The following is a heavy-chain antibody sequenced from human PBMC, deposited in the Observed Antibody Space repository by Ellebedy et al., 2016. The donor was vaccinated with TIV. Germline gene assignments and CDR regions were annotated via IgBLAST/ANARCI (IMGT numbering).Heavy chain of an antibody. Sequence: GESLKISCAASGFSVSSHYMSWVRQAPGKGLEWVSVIDRNGITYFADSVKGRFTISRDNSKNTLYLHMDSLRAADTAIYYCAKVMTGYSYAPDDFWGQGTLVTVSS. V-gene: IGHV3-53*01. D-gene: IGHD5-18*01. CDR1: GFSVSSHY. CDR2: IDRNGIT. CDR3: AKVMTGYSYAPDDF. J-gene: IGHJ4*02.